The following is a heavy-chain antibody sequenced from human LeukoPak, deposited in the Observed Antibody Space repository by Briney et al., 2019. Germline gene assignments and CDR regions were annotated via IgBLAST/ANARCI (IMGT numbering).Heavy chain of an antibody. J-gene: IGHJ4*02. CDR1: NFTFSDYA. Sequence: PGGSLRLSCVGSNFTFSDYAMNWVRQAPGKGLEWVSSTSSSGTHIYYEDSFKGRFTISRDNAKNSLFLQMNSLRAEDTAVYYCARFKLSSGYHPFDYWGQGTLVTVSS. V-gene: IGHV3-21*01. D-gene: IGHD5-12*01. CDR3: ARFKLSSGYHPFDY. CDR2: TSSSGTHI.